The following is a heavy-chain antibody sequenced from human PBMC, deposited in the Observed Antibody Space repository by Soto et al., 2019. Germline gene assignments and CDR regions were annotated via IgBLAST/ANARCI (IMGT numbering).Heavy chain of an antibody. CDR1: GYTFTSYY. Sequence: ASVKVSCKASGYTFTSYYMHWVRQAPGQGLEWMGIINPSGGSTSYAQKFQGRVTMTRDTSTSTVYMELSSLRSEDTAVYYWARDMSYYDSSGYRDYWGQGTLVTVSS. CDR2: INPSGGST. CDR3: ARDMSYYDSSGYRDY. D-gene: IGHD3-22*01. V-gene: IGHV1-46*01. J-gene: IGHJ4*02.